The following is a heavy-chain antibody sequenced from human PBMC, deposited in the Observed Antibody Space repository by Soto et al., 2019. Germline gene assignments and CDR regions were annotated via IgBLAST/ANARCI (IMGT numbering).Heavy chain of an antibody. Sequence: SETLSLTCVVYGGSFSGYYWSWIRQSPGKGLEWIGEIDHSGSTNYNPSLKSRVTISVDTSKNQFSLKLSSVTAADTAVYYCARCVVVPVTQSLWSSRGGNNWFDPWGQGTLVTVSS. CDR2: IDHSGST. J-gene: IGHJ5*02. CDR3: ARCVVVPVTQSLWSSRGGNNWFDP. CDR1: GGSFSGYY. V-gene: IGHV4-34*01. D-gene: IGHD2-15*01.